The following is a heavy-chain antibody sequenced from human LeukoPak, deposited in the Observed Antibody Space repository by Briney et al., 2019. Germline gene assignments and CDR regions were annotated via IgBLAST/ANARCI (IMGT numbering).Heavy chain of an antibody. Sequence: GGSLRLSCAASGFTFDNHVMSWVRQAPGQGLEWVSSISIRGETTYYTDSVKGRFIISRDNSKNTLVLQMNSLRAEDTAVYYCARAPKLAVRVLFDYWGQGTLVTVSS. D-gene: IGHD6-19*01. J-gene: IGHJ4*02. V-gene: IGHV3-23*01. CDR2: ISIRGETT. CDR1: GFTFDNHV. CDR3: ARAPKLAVRVLFDY.